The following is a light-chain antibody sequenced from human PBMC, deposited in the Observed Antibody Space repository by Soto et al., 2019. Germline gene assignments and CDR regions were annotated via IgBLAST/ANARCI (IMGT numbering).Light chain of an antibody. CDR2: DVS. CDR1: SSDVGGYNY. J-gene: IGLJ1*01. Sequence: QSVLTQPASVSGSPGQSITISCTGTSSDVGGYNYVSWYQQHSGKAPKLMIYDVSNRPSGVSNRFSGSKSGNTASLTISGLQAEDEADYYCSSYTSSSTLGFGTGTKVTVL. CDR3: SSYTSSSTLG. V-gene: IGLV2-14*01.